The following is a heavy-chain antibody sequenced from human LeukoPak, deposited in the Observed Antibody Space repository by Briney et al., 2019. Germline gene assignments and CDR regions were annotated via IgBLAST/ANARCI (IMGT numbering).Heavy chain of an antibody. Sequence: ASVKVSCKASGYTFTGYYMHWVRQAPGQGLEWTGWINPNSGGTNYAQKFQGRVTMTRDTSISTAYMELSRLRSDDTAVYYCARDGVMGDFWSGLGPTKYYYYYMDVWGKGTTVTVSS. V-gene: IGHV1-2*02. J-gene: IGHJ6*03. CDR1: GYTFTGYY. CDR2: INPNSGGT. CDR3: ARDGVMGDFWSGLGPTKYYYYYMDV. D-gene: IGHD3-3*01.